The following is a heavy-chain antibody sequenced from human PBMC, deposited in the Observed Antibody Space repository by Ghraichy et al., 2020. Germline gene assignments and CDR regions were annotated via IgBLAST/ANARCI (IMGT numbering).Heavy chain of an antibody. D-gene: IGHD6-19*01. CDR1: GFTFSSYS. CDR2: ISSSSSYI. J-gene: IGHJ4*02. V-gene: IGHV3-21*01. Sequence: GRSLRLSCAASGFTFSSYSMNWVRQAPGKGLEWVSSISSSSSYIYYAGSVKGRFTISRDNAKNSLYLQMNSLRAEDTAVYYCANSGSGYSSGLRYWGQGTRVTVS. CDR3: ANSGSGYSSGLRY.